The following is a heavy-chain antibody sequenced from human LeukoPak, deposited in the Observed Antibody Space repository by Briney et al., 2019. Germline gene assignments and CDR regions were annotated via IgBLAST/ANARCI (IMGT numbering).Heavy chain of an antibody. V-gene: IGHV3-23*01. Sequence: GGSLRFSCAASGFTFRSYAMSWVRQAPGKGLEWVSVINNSGGITYYADSVKGRFTISRDNSKNTLYLQMNSLRVEDTAVYYCATPGYSSGWYAYWGQGTLVTVSS. J-gene: IGHJ4*02. D-gene: IGHD6-19*01. CDR1: GFTFRSYA. CDR2: INNSGGIT. CDR3: ATPGYSSGWYAY.